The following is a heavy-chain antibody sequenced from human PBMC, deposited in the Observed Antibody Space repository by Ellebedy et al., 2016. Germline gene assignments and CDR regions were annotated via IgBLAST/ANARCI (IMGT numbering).Heavy chain of an antibody. CDR2: IYTSGST. CDR1: GGSISSGSYY. Sequence: SETLSLXCTVSGGSISSGSYYWSWIRQPAGKGLEWIGRIYTSGSTNYNPSLKSRVTMSVDTSKNQFSLKLSSVTAADTAVYYCARSWVVVPAAAFDYWGQGTLVTVSS. D-gene: IGHD2-2*01. CDR3: ARSWVVVPAAAFDY. V-gene: IGHV4-61*02. J-gene: IGHJ4*02.